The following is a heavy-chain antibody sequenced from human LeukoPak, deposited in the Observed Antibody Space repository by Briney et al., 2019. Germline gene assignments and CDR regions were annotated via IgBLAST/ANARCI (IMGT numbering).Heavy chain of an antibody. V-gene: IGHV3-23*01. D-gene: IGHD4-17*01. CDR1: GLTFSNYA. Sequence: GGSLRLSCAASGLTFSNYAVSWVRRAPGKGLECVSVISGGGDSTYYADSVKGRFTISRDNFKNTVFLQMNSLRGEDTAVYFCAKGHSDFGTGFDQWGQGTLVTVSS. CDR3: AKGHSDFGTGFDQ. CDR2: ISGGGDST. J-gene: IGHJ4*02.